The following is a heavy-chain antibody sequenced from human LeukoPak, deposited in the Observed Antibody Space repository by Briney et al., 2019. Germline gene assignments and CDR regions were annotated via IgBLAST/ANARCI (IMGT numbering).Heavy chain of an antibody. CDR1: GYIFTTYW. CDR3: ARRVQPTATVDY. J-gene: IGHJ4*02. D-gene: IGHD5-18*01. CDR2: IYPGDSDT. Sequence: GESLKISCKTSGYIFTTYWIGGVRQLPGKGLEWMGVIYPGDSDTRYRPSFQGQVTISADKSISTAYLQWSSLKASDTAMYYCARRVQPTATVDYWGQGTLVTVSS. V-gene: IGHV5-51*01.